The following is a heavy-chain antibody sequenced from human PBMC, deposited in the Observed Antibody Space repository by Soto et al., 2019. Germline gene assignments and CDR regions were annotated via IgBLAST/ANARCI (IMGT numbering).Heavy chain of an antibody. CDR3: ASSPRGYCSCTSCRELGNYYGMDV. CDR2: IDPSDSYT. D-gene: IGHD2-2*01. V-gene: IGHV5-10-1*01. CDR1: GYSFTSYW. Sequence: GESLKISCKCSGYSFTSYWISWVRQMPGKGLEWMGRIDPSDSYTNYSPSFQGHVTISADKSISTAYLQWSSLKASDTAMYYCASSPRGYCSCTSCRELGNYYGMDVWGQGTTVTVSS. J-gene: IGHJ6*01.